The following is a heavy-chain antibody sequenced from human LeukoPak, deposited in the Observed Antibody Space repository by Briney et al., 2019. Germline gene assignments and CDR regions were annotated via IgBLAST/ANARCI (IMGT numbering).Heavy chain of an antibody. D-gene: IGHD3-10*01. Sequence: PSETLSLTCSVSGGFFSSSSYYWGWFRQPPGKGLEWIGNVHYRGSTSYNPSLKSRVTISVDTLKNQLSLKLKSVTAADTAVYYCARGLGVTTMVQAFDIWGQGTMVTVSS. CDR3: ARGLGVTTMVQAFDI. CDR1: GGFFSSSSYY. V-gene: IGHV4-39*07. CDR2: VHYRGST. J-gene: IGHJ3*02.